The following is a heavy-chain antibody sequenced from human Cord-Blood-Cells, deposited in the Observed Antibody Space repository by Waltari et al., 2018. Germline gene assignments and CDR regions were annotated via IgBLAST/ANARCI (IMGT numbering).Heavy chain of an antibody. V-gene: IGHV4-59*01. CDR1: GGSIRSYY. Sequence: QVQLQESGPGLVKPSEPLSLTCTVPGGSIRSYYWSWIRHPPGKGLEWIGYIYYSGSTNYNPSLKSRVTISVDTSKNQFSLKLSSVTAADTAVYYCASLTSGSSGLFDYWGQGTLVTVSS. CDR2: IYYSGST. CDR3: ASLTSGSSGLFDY. D-gene: IGHD6-19*01. J-gene: IGHJ4*02.